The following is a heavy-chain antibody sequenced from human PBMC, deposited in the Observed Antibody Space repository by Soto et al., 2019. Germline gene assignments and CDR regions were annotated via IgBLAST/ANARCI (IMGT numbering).Heavy chain of an antibody. Sequence: QITLKESGPTLVKPTQTLTLTCTFSGFSLSTSGVGVGWIRQPPGKALEWLALIYWDDDKRYSPSLKSRLTITKDTSKNQVVLTMTNIDPVDTATYYCAHSTYYYDSSGYYSYWGQGTLVTVSS. V-gene: IGHV2-5*02. J-gene: IGHJ4*02. D-gene: IGHD3-22*01. CDR1: GFSLSTSGVG. CDR2: IYWDDDK. CDR3: AHSTYYYDSSGYYSY.